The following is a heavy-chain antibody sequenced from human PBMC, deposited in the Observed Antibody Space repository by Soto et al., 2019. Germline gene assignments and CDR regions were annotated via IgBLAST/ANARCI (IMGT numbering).Heavy chain of an antibody. D-gene: IGHD2-2*01. CDR2: ISGSGGST. CDR3: AKDLGHRYCSSTSCYHDAFDI. J-gene: IGHJ3*02. CDR1: GFTFSSYA. V-gene: IGHV3-23*01. Sequence: EVQLLESGGGLVQPGGSLRLSCAASGFTFSSYAMSWVRQAPGKGLEWVSAISGSGGSTYYADSVKGRFTISRDNSKNTRYLQMNSLRAEDTAVYYCAKDLGHRYCSSTSCYHDAFDIWGQGTMVTVSS.